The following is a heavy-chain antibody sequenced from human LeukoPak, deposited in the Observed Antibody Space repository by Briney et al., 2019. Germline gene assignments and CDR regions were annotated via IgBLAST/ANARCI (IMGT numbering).Heavy chain of an antibody. D-gene: IGHD6-19*01. CDR2: INWSGGST. V-gene: IGHV3-20*04. Sequence: GGSLRLSCAASGFTFDDHGMSWVRQAPGKGLEWVSGINWSGGSTGYADSVKGRFTISRDNAKNSLDLQMNSLRAEDTALYYCAVNSGSGYYFYMDVWGKGTTVTVSS. J-gene: IGHJ6*03. CDR3: AVNSGSGYYFYMDV. CDR1: GFTFDDHG.